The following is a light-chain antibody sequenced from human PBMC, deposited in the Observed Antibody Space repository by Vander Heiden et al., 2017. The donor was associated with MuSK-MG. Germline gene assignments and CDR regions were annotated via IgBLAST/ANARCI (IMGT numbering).Light chain of an antibody. V-gene: IGLV1-40*01. CDR1: ISNIGAGYD. J-gene: IGLJ3*02. CDR2: ANN. Sequence: QSVLTQPPSVSGAPGQMVPISCTGTISNIGAGYDVHWYRQRPGTAHKLLILANNNRPSGVPDRFSGSKSGTAAYLAITGLQAEDEAEYYCQSYDDRMSGSVVFGGGTKLTVL. CDR3: QSYDDRMSGSVV.